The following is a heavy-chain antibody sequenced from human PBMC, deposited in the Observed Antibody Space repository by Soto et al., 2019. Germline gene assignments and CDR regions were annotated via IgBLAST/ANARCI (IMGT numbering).Heavy chain of an antibody. Sequence: PSETLSLTCAVYGGSFSGYYWSWIRQPPGKGLEWIGEINHSGSTNYNPSLKSRVTISVDTSKTQFSLKLSSVTAADTAVYYCARGRYYFDYWGQGTLVTVSS. CDR3: ARGRYYFDY. CDR2: INHSGST. J-gene: IGHJ4*02. V-gene: IGHV4-34*01. CDR1: GGSFSGYY. D-gene: IGHD1-20*01.